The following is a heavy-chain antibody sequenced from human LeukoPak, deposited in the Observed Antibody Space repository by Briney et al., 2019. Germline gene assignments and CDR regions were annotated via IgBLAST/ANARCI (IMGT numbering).Heavy chain of an antibody. CDR1: GXSFTGYW. V-gene: IGHV5-51*01. D-gene: IGHD6-25*01. J-gene: IGHJ2*01. Sequence: GESLKISCKGSGXSFTGYWIGWVRQMPGKGLEWMGIVYPGDSDTRYSPSFQGQVTISADKSITTAYLQWSSLKASDSAIYYCARRRDRGRYFDLWGRGTLVTVSS. CDR3: ARRRDRGRYFDL. CDR2: VYPGDSDT.